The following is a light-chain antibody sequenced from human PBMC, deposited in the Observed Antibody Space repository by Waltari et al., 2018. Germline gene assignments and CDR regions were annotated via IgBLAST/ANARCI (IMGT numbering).Light chain of an antibody. J-gene: IGLJ3*02. V-gene: IGLV2-11*01. CDR2: DIN. CDR3: CSYVGSNIYWV. Sequence: QSALTQPRSVSGSPGQSVTISCTGTSSDVGGSNSVPWYQQHPDKAPKLIIYDINKRPSGVPDRFSGSKSGNTASLTISGLQAEDEADYYCCSYVGSNIYWVFGGGTKLTVL. CDR1: SSDVGGSNS.